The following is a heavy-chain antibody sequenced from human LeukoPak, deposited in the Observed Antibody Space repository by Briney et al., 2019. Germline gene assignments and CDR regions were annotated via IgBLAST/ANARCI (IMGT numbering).Heavy chain of an antibody. J-gene: IGHJ4*02. D-gene: IGHD3-10*01. CDR2: IYSGGST. CDR1: GFTVSSNY. V-gene: IGHV3-66*01. CDR3: ARDPRFGELLSDY. Sequence: GGSLRLSCAASGFTVSSNYMSWVRQAPGKGLEWVSVIYSGGSTYYADSVKGRFTISRDNSKNTLYLQMNSLRAEDTAVYYCARDPRFGELLSDYWGQGTLVTVSS.